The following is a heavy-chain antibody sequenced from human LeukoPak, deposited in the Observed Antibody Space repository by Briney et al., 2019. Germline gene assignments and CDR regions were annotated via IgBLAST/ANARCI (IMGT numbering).Heavy chain of an antibody. CDR1: GCSFTSYW. CDR2: IYPGDSDT. J-gene: IGHJ4*02. Sequence: GESLKISCKGSGCSFTSYWIGWVRQMPGKGLEWMGIIYPGDSDTRYSPSFQGQVTISADKSISTAYLQWSSLKASDTAMYYCARQRLLYGSGSYYHFDYWGQGTLVTVSS. V-gene: IGHV5-51*01. D-gene: IGHD3-10*01. CDR3: ARQRLLYGSGSYYHFDY.